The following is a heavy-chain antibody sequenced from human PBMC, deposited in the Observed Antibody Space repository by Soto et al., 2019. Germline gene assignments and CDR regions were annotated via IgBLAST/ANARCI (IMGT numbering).Heavy chain of an antibody. CDR3: AHGDPLDFHF. CDR1: GFSLTTSGEA. V-gene: IGHV2-5*01. J-gene: IGHJ4*02. CDR2: IYWNGIE. D-gene: IGHD3-10*01. Sequence: QITLRESGPALVKPTQTLTLTCTFSGFSLTTSGEAVGCIRQPPGKALEWLALIYWNGIERYSPSLKSRLSITKDTSKNHVVLTMANMDPVDTATYYCAHGDPLDFHFWGQGTLVTVSP.